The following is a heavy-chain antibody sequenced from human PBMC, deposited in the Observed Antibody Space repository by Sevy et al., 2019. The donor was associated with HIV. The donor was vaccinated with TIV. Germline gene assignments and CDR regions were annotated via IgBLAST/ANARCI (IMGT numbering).Heavy chain of an antibody. CDR2: LAPEDGET. V-gene: IGHV1-24*01. D-gene: IGHD4-17*01. Sequence: ASVKVSCKVSGYTLTELSMHWVRQAPGKGLEWMGGLAPEDGETIYAQKFQGRVTMTEDTSTDTAYMELSSLRSEDTAVYYCATDPHRYDYGDYRGRSDAFDIWGQGTMVTVSS. CDR3: ATDPHRYDYGDYRGRSDAFDI. CDR1: GYTLTELS. J-gene: IGHJ3*02.